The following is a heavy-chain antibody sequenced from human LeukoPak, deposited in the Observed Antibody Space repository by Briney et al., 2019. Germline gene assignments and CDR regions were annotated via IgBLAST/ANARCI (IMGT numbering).Heavy chain of an antibody. J-gene: IGHJ6*03. CDR3: ARDSPFCGGDCYSIYMDV. D-gene: IGHD2-21*02. V-gene: IGHV4-59*01. CDR2: IYYSGST. Sequence: SETLSLTCTVSGGSISSYYWSWIRQPPGKGLEWIGYIYYSGSTNYNPSLKSRVTISVDTSKNQFSLKLSSVTAADTAVYYCARDSPFCGGDCYSIYMDVWGRGTTVTVSS. CDR1: GGSISSYY.